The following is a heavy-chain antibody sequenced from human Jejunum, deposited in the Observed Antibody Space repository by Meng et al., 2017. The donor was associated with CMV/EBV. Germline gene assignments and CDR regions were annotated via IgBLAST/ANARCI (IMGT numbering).Heavy chain of an antibody. CDR2: IHYGSGST. J-gene: IGHJ4*02. Sequence: VKFSCQASGYTSTTSYMHWVRQAPGQGLEWMGLIHYGSGSTNYAPKFQGRVTMTKDTSTRTEYLELSSLMSDDTAIYYCARDTNTWGQGTLVTVSS. V-gene: IGHV1-46*01. CDR3: ARDTNT. D-gene: IGHD1-1*01. CDR1: GYTSTTSY.